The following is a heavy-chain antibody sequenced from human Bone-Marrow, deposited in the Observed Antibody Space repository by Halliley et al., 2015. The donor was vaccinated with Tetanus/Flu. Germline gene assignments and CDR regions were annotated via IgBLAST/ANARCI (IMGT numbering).Heavy chain of an antibody. CDR3: ARVRGSPTDAFDI. D-gene: IGHD3-16*01. CDR1: GFSFSYYA. V-gene: IGHV3-33*01. Sequence: SLRLSCAASGFSFSYYAMHWVRQAPGKGLEWVAVIYFGESDKYYADSVKGRFSISRDNSKNTLFLQMNGLRVDDTAVYYCARVRGSPTDAFDIWGQGTKVTVSS. J-gene: IGHJ3*02. CDR2: IYFGESDK.